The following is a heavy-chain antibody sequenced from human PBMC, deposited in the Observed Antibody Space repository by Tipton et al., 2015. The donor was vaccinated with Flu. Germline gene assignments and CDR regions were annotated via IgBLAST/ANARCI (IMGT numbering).Heavy chain of an antibody. CDR3: ARHGRENGDYGVDY. CDR1: GFSLSTSGVG. V-gene: IGHV4-39*01. Sequence: GLVKPSETLTLTCTFSGFSLSTSGVGVGWIRQPPGKGLEWIGSIYYSGSTYYNPSLKSRVTISVDTSKNQFSLKLSSVTAADTAVYYCARHGRENGDYGVDYWGQGTLVTVSS. J-gene: IGHJ4*02. D-gene: IGHD4-17*01. CDR2: IYYSGST.